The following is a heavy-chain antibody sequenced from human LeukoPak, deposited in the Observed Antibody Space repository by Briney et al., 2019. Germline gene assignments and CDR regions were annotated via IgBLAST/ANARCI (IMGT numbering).Heavy chain of an antibody. CDR1: GYNFSDYY. J-gene: IGHJ4*02. CDR3: ASAVPGPYFDY. CDR2: ISPYSNGT. D-gene: IGHD6-19*01. V-gene: IGHV1-2*02. Sequence: ASVKVSCKASGYNFSDYYLHWVRQAPGQGLEWMGWISPYSNGTKSAQKFQGRVTMTRDTSISTAYMELSRLRSDDTAVYYCASAVPGPYFDYWGQGTLVTVSS.